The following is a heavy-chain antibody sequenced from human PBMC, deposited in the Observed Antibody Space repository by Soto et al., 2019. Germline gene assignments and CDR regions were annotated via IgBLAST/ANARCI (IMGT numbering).Heavy chain of an antibody. CDR1: GFTFSIYA. J-gene: IGHJ4*02. CDR2: ISGSGGST. CDR3: AKDHCSGGSCSLFDY. V-gene: IGHV3-23*01. Sequence: EVQLLESGGGLVQPGGSLRLSCAASGFTFSIYAMSWVRQAPGKGLEWVSAISGSGGSTYYADSVKGRFTISRDNSKNTLYLQMNSLRAEDTAVYYCAKDHCSGGSCSLFDYWGQGTLVTVSS. D-gene: IGHD2-15*01.